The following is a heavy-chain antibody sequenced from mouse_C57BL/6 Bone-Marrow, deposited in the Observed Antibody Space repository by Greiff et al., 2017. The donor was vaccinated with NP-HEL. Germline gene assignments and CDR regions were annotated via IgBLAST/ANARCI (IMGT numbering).Heavy chain of an antibody. J-gene: IGHJ3*01. D-gene: IGHD2-3*01. Sequence: QVQLQQSGAELARPGASVKLSCKASGYTFTSYGISWVKQRTGQGLEWIGEIYPRSGNTYYNEKFKGKATLTADKSSSTAYMELRSLTSEDSAVYFCARGGWLLPCAYWGQGTLVTVSA. V-gene: IGHV1-81*01. CDR3: ARGGWLLPCAY. CDR1: GYTFTSYG. CDR2: IYPRSGNT.